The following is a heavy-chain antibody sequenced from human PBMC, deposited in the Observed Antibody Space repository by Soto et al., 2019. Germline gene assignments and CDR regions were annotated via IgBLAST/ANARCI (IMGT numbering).Heavy chain of an antibody. CDR1: GFTCISYE. Sequence: ALCVTCADSGFTCISYEKNWIRQAPGKGLEWVSYISTGGSTIYYADSVKGRFTISRDNAKNSLYLQMNSLRAEDTAIYYCAREADGYNHKHYWGQGTPVTVSP. CDR2: ISTGGSTI. J-gene: IGHJ4*02. D-gene: IGHD5-12*01. V-gene: IGHV3-48*03. CDR3: AREADGYNHKHY.